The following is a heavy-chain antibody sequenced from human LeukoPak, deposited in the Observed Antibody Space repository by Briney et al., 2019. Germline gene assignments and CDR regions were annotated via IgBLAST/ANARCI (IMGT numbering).Heavy chain of an antibody. CDR3: AKDLLAATTDYYFDY. V-gene: IGHV3-23*01. J-gene: IGHJ4*02. CDR1: GFTFSSYA. D-gene: IGHD5-12*01. CDR2: ISGSGGRT. Sequence: PGGSLRLSCAASGFTFSSYAMSWVRQAPGKGLEWVSVISGSGGRTYYADSVKGRFTISRDNSKNTLYVQMNSLRAEDTAVYYCAKDLLAATTDYYFDYWGQGTLVTVSS.